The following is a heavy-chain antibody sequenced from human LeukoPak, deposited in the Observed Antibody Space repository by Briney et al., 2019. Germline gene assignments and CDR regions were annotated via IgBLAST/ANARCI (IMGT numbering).Heavy chain of an antibody. D-gene: IGHD3-16*01. Sequence: GGSLRLSCAASGITFSSYDMNWVRQAPGKGLEWVSYISPSSTRIDYAASVRGRFTISRDNAKRSLYLQMSSLRAEDTAVYYCARMKYVSSGWGAPFDDWGQGTLVTVSS. CDR1: GITFSSYD. J-gene: IGHJ4*02. V-gene: IGHV3-48*04. CDR3: ARMKYVSSGWGAPFDD. CDR2: ISPSSTRI.